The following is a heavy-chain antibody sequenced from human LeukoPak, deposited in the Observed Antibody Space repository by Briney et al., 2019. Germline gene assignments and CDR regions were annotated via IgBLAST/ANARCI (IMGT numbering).Heavy chain of an antibody. CDR2: MNPNSGNT. J-gene: IGHJ6*03. Sequence: ASVKVSCKASGYTFTTYGISWVRQATGQGLEWMGWMNPNSGNTGYAQKFQGRVTITRNTSISTAYMELSSLRSEDTAVYYCARGAAPRGYYYYMDVWGKGTTVTVSS. V-gene: IGHV1-8*03. CDR3: ARGAAPRGYYYYMDV. D-gene: IGHD3-10*01. CDR1: GYTFTTYG.